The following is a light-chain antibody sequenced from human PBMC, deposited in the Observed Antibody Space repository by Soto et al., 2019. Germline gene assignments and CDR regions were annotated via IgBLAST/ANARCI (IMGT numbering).Light chain of an antibody. CDR1: GNAVSYQL. CDR2: NVT. J-gene: IGLJ1*01. V-gene: IGLV2-23*02. Sequence: QSALTQPASVSGSPGQSITISCSGNAVSYQLVSWYQQQPGKAPKLILYNVTRRPSGVSNRFSGFKSGTTASLKITGLQAEDEADYYCCSFVGVTNDVFGKGTKLTV. CDR3: CSFVGVTNDV.